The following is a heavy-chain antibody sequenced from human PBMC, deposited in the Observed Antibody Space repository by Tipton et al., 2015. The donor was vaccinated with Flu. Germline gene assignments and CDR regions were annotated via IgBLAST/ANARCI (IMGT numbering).Heavy chain of an antibody. CDR3: ARRTAGVTTPFYAMDV. CDR1: GFSISSYW. Sequence: SLRLSCAASGFSISSYWMTWVRQAPGKGLEWVANIRQDGSEKHYVDSVKGRFTISRDNAQNSLYLQMNSLRGEDTAVYYCARRTAGVTTPFYAMDVWGQGATVTVSS. CDR2: IRQDGSEK. V-gene: IGHV3-7*01. J-gene: IGHJ6*02. D-gene: IGHD3-3*01.